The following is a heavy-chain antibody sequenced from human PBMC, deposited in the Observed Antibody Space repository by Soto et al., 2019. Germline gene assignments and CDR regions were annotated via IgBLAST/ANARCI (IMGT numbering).Heavy chain of an antibody. CDR3: ARWWQQLDRPNWFDP. CDR1: GYSFTSYW. Sequence: PGESLKISCKGSGYSFTSYWIGWVRQMPGKGLEWMGIIYPGDSDTRYSPSFQGQVTISADKSISTAYLQWSSLKASDTAMYYCARWWQQLDRPNWFDPWGQGTLVTVSS. J-gene: IGHJ5*02. CDR2: IYPGDSDT. V-gene: IGHV5-51*01. D-gene: IGHD6-13*01.